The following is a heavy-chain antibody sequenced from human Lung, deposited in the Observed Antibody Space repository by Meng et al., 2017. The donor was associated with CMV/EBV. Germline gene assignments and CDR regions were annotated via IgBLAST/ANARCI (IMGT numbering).Heavy chain of an antibody. CDR2: IYYSGNT. CDR3: ARGDSGYDTPDY. D-gene: IGHD5-12*01. Sequence: SETLSLTCTVSGGSIFNYYWSWIRQPPGKGLEWIGYIYYSGNTNYNPSLKSRVTISVDTSKDQFSLKLSPVTAADTAVYYCARGDSGYDTPDYWGQGTLVTVSS. CDR1: GGSIFNYY. V-gene: IGHV4-59*01. J-gene: IGHJ4*02.